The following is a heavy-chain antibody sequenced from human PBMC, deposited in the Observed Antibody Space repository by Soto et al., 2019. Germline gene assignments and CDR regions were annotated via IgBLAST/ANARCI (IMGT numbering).Heavy chain of an antibody. Sequence: PGGSLRLSCAASGFTFNSYAMSWVRQAPGKGLEWVSAISGSGGSTYYADSVKGRFTISRDNSKNTLYLQMNSLRAEDTAVYYCAKSISYYYDSSGYYYFDYWGQGTLVTVSS. V-gene: IGHV3-23*01. CDR1: GFTFNSYA. J-gene: IGHJ4*02. CDR3: AKSISYYYDSSGYYYFDY. CDR2: ISGSGGST. D-gene: IGHD3-22*01.